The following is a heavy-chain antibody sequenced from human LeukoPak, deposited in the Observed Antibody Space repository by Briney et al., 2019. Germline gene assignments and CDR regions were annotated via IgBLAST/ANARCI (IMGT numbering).Heavy chain of an antibody. CDR3: ARDGGAVAALSY. Sequence: GGSLRLSCAASGFTFSSYSMNWVRQAPGKGLDWVSSISSSSSYIYYADSVKGRFTISRDNAKNSLYLQMNSLRAEDTAVYYCARDGGAVAALSYWGQGTLVTVSS. CDR2: ISSSSSYI. CDR1: GFTFSSYS. V-gene: IGHV3-21*01. J-gene: IGHJ4*02. D-gene: IGHD6-19*01.